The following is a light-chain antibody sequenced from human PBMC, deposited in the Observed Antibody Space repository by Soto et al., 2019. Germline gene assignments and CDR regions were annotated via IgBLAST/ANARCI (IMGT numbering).Light chain of an antibody. J-gene: IGKJ2*02. CDR1: QSVSSSY. Sequence: EIVLTQSPGTLSLSPGERATLSCRASQSVSSSYLAWYQQKPGQAPRLLIYDASSRATGIPDRFSGSGSGTDFTLTISRLEPEDFAVYYCQQYCSSPSTFGQGTKLEIK. CDR3: QQYCSSPST. V-gene: IGKV3-20*01. CDR2: DAS.